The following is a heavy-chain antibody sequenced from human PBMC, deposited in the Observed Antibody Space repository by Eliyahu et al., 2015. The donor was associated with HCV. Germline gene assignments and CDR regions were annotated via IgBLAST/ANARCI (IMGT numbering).Heavy chain of an antibody. CDR3: AKLGYCSSTTCPRGGGFDI. CDR2: MYNSGST. V-gene: IGHV4-31*03. J-gene: IGHJ3*02. CDR1: GDSISRGGYF. D-gene: IGHD2-2*01. Sequence: QVQLQESGPGLVEPSQTLSLTCTVSGDSISRGGYFWSWIRQHPGXDLEWIGYMYNSGSTYYNPSLKSRVTISADTSENQFSLKLSSVSAADTAVYYCAKLGYCSSTTCPRGGGFDIWGQGTLVTVSS.